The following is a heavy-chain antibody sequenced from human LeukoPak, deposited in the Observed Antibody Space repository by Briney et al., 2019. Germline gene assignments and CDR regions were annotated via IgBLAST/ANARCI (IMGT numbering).Heavy chain of an antibody. D-gene: IGHD3-16*01. CDR2: IYHRGST. CDR1: GGSISSNNW. CDR3: AREGINSRSWGDFDY. Sequence: SGTLSLTCAVSGGSISSNNWWSWVRQAPGKVLEWIEEIYHRGSTNYNPSLKSRVTISVDKSKNQFSLNLSSVTAADTAVYYCAREGINSRSWGDFDYWGLGTLVTVSS. V-gene: IGHV4-4*02. J-gene: IGHJ4*02.